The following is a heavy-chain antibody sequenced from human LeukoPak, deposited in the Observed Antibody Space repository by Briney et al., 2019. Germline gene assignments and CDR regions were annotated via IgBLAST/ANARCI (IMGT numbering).Heavy chain of an antibody. CDR2: ISSDGSSS. CDR3: ARSSGYGYDY. CDR1: GFTFSSSW. V-gene: IGHV3-74*01. Sequence: GGSLRLSCEASGFTFSSSWMHWVRQAPGKGLVWVSRISSDGSSSSYADSVKGRFTISRDNAKNTLSLQMNSLRAEDTAVYYCARSSGYGYDYWGQGTLVTVPS. J-gene: IGHJ4*02. D-gene: IGHD5-18*01.